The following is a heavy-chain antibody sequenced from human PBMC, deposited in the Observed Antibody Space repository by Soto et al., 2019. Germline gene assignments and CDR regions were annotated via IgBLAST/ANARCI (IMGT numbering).Heavy chain of an antibody. Sequence: QVQLVESGGGVVQPGRSLRLSCAASGFTFSSYGMHWVRQAPGKGLEWVAVIWYDGSNKYYADSVKGRFTISRDNSKNTLYLQMNSLRAEDTAVYYCARDLAVAGTMDGGGGVVSYGGQGTLVTVSS. V-gene: IGHV3-33*01. D-gene: IGHD6-19*01. J-gene: IGHJ4*02. CDR3: ARDLAVAGTMDGGGGVVSY. CDR1: GFTFSSYG. CDR2: IWYDGSNK.